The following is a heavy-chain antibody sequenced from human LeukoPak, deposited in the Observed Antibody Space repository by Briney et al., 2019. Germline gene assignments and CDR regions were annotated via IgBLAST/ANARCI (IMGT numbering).Heavy chain of an antibody. Sequence: GRSRRLSCAAAGFTFSSYAMHWVRHAPGKGLEYVSAISSNVASTYYANSVKGRFTMSRDNTKNTLYFQMGSLRAEDMAVYYCARAPYYYGSGSYYSLVYMDIWGKGTTVTVSS. V-gene: IGHV3-64*01. J-gene: IGHJ6*03. CDR2: ISSNVAST. D-gene: IGHD3-10*01. CDR3: ARAPYYYGSGSYYSLVYMDI. CDR1: GFTFSSYA.